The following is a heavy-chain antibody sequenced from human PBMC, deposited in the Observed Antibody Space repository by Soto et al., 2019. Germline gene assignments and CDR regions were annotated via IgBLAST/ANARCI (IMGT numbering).Heavy chain of an antibody. CDR1: GGSISSYY. Sequence: SETLSLTCTVSGGSISSYYWSWIRQPPGKGLEWIGYVHYTGSTNYNSPLKSRVNISVDTSKNKFSLKLSSVTAADTAVYYCERGIYDSSGYYTRVFDYWGPGNLVTVSS. D-gene: IGHD3-22*01. CDR3: ERGIYDSSGYYTRVFDY. CDR2: VHYTGST. J-gene: IGHJ4*02. V-gene: IGHV4-59*01.